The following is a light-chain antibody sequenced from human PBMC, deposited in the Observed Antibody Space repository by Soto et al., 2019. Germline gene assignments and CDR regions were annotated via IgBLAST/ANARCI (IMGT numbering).Light chain of an antibody. CDR1: SSDVGGYNY. CDR3: SSSTSNSTPFYV. Sequence: QSVLTQPASVSGSPGQSITISCTGTSSDVGGYNYVSWYQQHPGKAPKLMIYDVSNRPSGVSNRFSGSKSGNTASLTISGLQAEDEADYYCSSSTSNSTPFYVFGTGTKVTVL. J-gene: IGLJ1*01. V-gene: IGLV2-14*01. CDR2: DVS.